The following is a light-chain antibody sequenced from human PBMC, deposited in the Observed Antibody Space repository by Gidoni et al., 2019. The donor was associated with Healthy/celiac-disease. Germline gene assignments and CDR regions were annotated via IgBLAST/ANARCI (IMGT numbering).Light chain of an antibody. CDR1: SSDLGGYNY. Sequence: QSALTQPPSASGSPGQSVTISCTGTSSDLGGYNYVSWYQQHPGKAPTLMIYEVNKRPSGVPDRFSGSKSGNTASLTVSGLQAEDEADYYCSSYAGSNNFGVFGTGTKVTVL. CDR2: EVN. J-gene: IGLJ1*01. CDR3: SSYAGSNNFGV. V-gene: IGLV2-8*01.